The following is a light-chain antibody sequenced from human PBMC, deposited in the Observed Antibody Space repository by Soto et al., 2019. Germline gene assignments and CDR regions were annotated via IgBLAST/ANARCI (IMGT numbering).Light chain of an antibody. Sequence: GERATLSCMASQTFSSNLAWYQQKPGQAPRRLLYGASTRATGIPARFSGSGSGTEFTLTISSLQSEDFAVSYCQQYNNWPTGTFGQGTKVDI. J-gene: IGKJ1*01. CDR2: GAS. V-gene: IGKV3-15*01. CDR1: QTFSSN. CDR3: QQYNNWPTGT.